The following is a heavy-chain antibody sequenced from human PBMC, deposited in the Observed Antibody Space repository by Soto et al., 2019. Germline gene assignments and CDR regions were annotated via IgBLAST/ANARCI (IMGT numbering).Heavy chain of an antibody. V-gene: IGHV4-34*01. CDR2: INHSGST. CDR3: ARATPGYPGRAFQI. Sequence: SETLSLTCAVYGGSFSGYYWTWIRQPPGTGLEWIGEINHSGSTNYNPSLKSRVTISVDTSKNQFSLNLRSVTAADTAIYYCARATPGYPGRAFQIWGQGKMVTVS. J-gene: IGHJ3*02. CDR1: GGSFSGYY. D-gene: IGHD2-15*01.